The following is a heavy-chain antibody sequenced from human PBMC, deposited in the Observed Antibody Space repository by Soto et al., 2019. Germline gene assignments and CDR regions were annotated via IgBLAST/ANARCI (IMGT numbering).Heavy chain of an antibody. CDR3: ATITMMT. Sequence: GGSLRLSRAASGFTFSDYYMSWIRQAPGKGLEWLSYISGSSDNTNYADSVEGRFTISRDNAKKSLYLEMNSLRAEDTAVYYCATITMMTWGQGTLVTVSS. CDR2: ISGSSDNT. V-gene: IGHV3-11*06. CDR1: GFTFSDYY. J-gene: IGHJ5*02. D-gene: IGHD3-22*01.